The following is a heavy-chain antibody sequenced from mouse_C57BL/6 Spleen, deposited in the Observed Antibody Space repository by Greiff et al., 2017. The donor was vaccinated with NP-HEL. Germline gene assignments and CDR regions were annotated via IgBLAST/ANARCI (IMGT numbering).Heavy chain of an antibody. CDR3: ARYGTTVVQYYFDY. J-gene: IGHJ2*01. V-gene: IGHV1-82*01. CDR2: IYPGDGDT. CDR1: GYAFSSSW. D-gene: IGHD1-1*01. Sequence: QVQLQQSGPELVKPGASVKISCKASGYAFSSSWMNWVKQRPGKGLEWIGRIYPGDGDTNYNGKFKGKATLTADKSSSTAYMQLSSLTSEDSAVYFCARYGTTVVQYYFDYWGQGTTLTVSS.